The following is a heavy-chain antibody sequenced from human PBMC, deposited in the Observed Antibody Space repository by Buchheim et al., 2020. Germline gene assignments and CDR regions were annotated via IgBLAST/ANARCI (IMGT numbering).Heavy chain of an antibody. V-gene: IGHV4-34*01. Sequence: QVQLQQWGAGLLKPSETLSLTCAVYGGSFSGYYWTWIRQPPGKGLEWIGEINHSGSTNYNPSLKSRVTISVDTSKNQFSLKLSSVTAADTALYYCARGEGLPYYFDYWGQGTL. CDR3: ARGEGLPYYFDY. CDR1: GGSFSGYY. D-gene: IGHD2-21*02. CDR2: INHSGST. J-gene: IGHJ4*02.